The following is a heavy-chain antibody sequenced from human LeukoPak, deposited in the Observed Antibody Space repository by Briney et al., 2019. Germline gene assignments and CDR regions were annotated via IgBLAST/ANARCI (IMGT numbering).Heavy chain of an antibody. D-gene: IGHD2-2*01. J-gene: IGHJ3*02. CDR3: ARDIVIVPAAAFDI. CDR1: GFTFSSYA. Sequence: GGSLRLSCAASGFTFSSYAMSWVRQAPGKGLEWVSAISGSGGSTYYADSMKGRFTISRDNAKNSLYLQMNSLRAEDTAVYYCARDIVIVPAAAFDIWGQGTMVTVSS. CDR2: ISGSGGST. V-gene: IGHV3-23*01.